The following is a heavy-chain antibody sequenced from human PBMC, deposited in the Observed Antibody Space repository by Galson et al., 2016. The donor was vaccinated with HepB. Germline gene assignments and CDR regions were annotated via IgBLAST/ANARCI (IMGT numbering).Heavy chain of an antibody. D-gene: IGHD6-19*01. CDR3: ARSPASGWSTDFFDY. CDR1: GFTFSNSA. J-gene: IGHJ4*02. CDR2: ITASGHDT. Sequence: SLRLSCAASGFTFSNSAMSWVRQAPGKGLEWVSIITASGHDTYYADPLKGRFTISRDNSRNTMYLQMNGLRVEDTAVYYCARSPASGWSTDFFDYWGLGTLVTVSS. V-gene: IGHV3-23*01.